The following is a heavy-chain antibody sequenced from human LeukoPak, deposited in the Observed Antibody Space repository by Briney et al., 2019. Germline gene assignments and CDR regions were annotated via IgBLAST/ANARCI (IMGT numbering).Heavy chain of an antibody. CDR2: IFHSGST. CDR1: GDSISSGDYS. J-gene: IGHJ4*02. Sequence: SVTLSLTCAVSGDSISSGDYSWSWIRQPPGKALEWIGYIFHSGSTNYSPSLKSRVTISLDRSKNQFSLKLTSVTAADTAVYYCARARESMTTSGSYFDYWGQGTLVTVSS. D-gene: IGHD2-15*01. CDR3: ARARESMTTSGSYFDY. V-gene: IGHV4-30-2*01.